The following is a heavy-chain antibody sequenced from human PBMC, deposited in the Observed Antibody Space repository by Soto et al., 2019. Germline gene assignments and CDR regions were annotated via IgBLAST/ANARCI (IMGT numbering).Heavy chain of an antibody. CDR1: GFTFSSYW. CDR2: IKQDGSEK. D-gene: IGHD3-9*01. V-gene: IGHV3-7*04. Sequence: GGSLRLSCAASGFTFSSYWMSWVRQAPGKGLEWVANIKQDGSEKYYVDSVKGRFTISRDNAKNSLYLQMNSLRAEDTAVYYCARVAAYYDILTGYRDDAFDIWGQGTMVTVSS. CDR3: ARVAAYYDILTGYRDDAFDI. J-gene: IGHJ3*02.